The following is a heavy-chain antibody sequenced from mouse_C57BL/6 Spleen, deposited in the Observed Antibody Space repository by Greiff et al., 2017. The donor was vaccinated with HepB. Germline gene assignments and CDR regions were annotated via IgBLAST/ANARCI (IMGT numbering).Heavy chain of an antibody. V-gene: IGHV14-4*01. J-gene: IGHJ4*01. CDR2: IDPENGDT. CDR3: TSLYDGTGRDY. D-gene: IGHD2-3*01. Sequence: VQLKQSGAELVRPGASVKLSCTASGFNIKDDYMHWVKQRPEQGLEWIGWIDPENGDTEYASKFQGKATITADTSSNTAYLQLSSLTSEDTAVYYCTSLYDGTGRDYWGQGTSVTVSS. CDR1: GFNIKDDY.